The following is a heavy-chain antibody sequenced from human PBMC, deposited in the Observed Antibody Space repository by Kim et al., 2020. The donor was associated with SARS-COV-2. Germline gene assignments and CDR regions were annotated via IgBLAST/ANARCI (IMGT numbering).Heavy chain of an antibody. CDR2: IYPGDSDT. CDR1: GYSFTSYW. Sequence: GESLKISCKGSGYSFTSYWIGWVRQRPGKGLEWMGIIYPGDSDTRYSPSFQGQVTISADTSISTAYLQWSSLKASDTAMYYCARHENIVVVTPRMASYGMDVWGQGTTVTVSS. CDR3: ARHENIVVVTPRMASYGMDV. J-gene: IGHJ6*02. D-gene: IGHD2-21*02. V-gene: IGHV5-51*01.